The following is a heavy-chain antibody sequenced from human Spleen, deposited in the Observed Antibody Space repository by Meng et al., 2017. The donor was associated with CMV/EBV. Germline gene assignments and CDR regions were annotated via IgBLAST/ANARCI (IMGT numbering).Heavy chain of an antibody. Sequence: ASVKVSCKASGYTFTSYGISWVRQAPGQGLEWMGWVSGYIGNKNYAQKFQGRVTMTTDTSTSTAYMELRSLRSDDTAVYFCARFYRASPMDVWGQGTTVTVS. CDR2: VSGYIGNK. V-gene: IGHV1-18*01. J-gene: IGHJ6*02. D-gene: IGHD2/OR15-2a*01. CDR1: GYTFTSYG. CDR3: ARFYRASPMDV.